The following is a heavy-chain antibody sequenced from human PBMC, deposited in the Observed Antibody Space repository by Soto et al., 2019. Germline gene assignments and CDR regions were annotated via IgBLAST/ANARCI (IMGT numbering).Heavy chain of an antibody. D-gene: IGHD3-3*01. J-gene: IGHJ4*02. CDR2: IYYSGST. CDR1: GGSISSGDYY. Sequence: PSETLSLTCTVSGGSISSGDYYWSWIRQPPGKGLEWIGYIYYSGSTYYNPSLKSRVTISVDTSKNQFSLKLSSVTAADTAVYYCARRPLYYDFARTFDYWGQGTLVTVSS. CDR3: ARRPLYYDFARTFDY. V-gene: IGHV4-30-4*01.